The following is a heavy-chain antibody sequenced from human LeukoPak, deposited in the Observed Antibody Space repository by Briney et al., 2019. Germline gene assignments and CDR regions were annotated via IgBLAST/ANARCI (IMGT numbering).Heavy chain of an antibody. J-gene: IGHJ4*02. CDR3: ARAWIAVAGPGTSDY. V-gene: IGHV1-18*01. CDR1: GYTFISYG. CDR2: ISPHNGNT. D-gene: IGHD6-19*01. Sequence: ASVKVSCKASGYTFISYGINWVRQAPGQGLEWMGWISPHNGNTNYAQKLQGRGTMTTDTSTSTADTAGRSLRSDDTAVYYCARAWIAVAGPGTSDYWGQGTLVMVSS.